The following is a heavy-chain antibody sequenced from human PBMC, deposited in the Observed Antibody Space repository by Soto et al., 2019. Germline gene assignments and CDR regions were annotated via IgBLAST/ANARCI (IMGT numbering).Heavy chain of an antibody. CDR1: GFTVSSNY. CDR2: IYSGGST. D-gene: IGHD2-15*01. J-gene: IGHJ6*03. Sequence: EVQLVESGGGLVQPGGSLRLSCAASGFTVSSNYMSWVRQAPGKGLEWVSVIYSGGSTYYADSVKGRFTISRHNSKNTLYLQMNSLRAEDTAVYYCARGPEYCSGGSCYFSGLAHYYYYMDVWGKGTTVTVSS. CDR3: ARGPEYCSGGSCYFSGLAHYYYYMDV. V-gene: IGHV3-53*04.